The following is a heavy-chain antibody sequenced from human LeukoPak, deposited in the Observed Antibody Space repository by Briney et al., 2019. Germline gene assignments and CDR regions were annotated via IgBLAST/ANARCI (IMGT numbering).Heavy chain of an antibody. CDR1: GGSISSGSSY. Sequence: SETLSLTCSVSGGSISSGSSYWSWMRQPAGKGLEWIGRIYISGSTSYNPSLRSRATISLDTSKNQFSLKLTSVTAADTAVYYCARSVMDSSDFYYFDYWGQGTLVTVSS. J-gene: IGHJ4*02. D-gene: IGHD3-22*01. CDR3: ARSVMDSSDFYYFDY. V-gene: IGHV4-61*02. CDR2: IYISGST.